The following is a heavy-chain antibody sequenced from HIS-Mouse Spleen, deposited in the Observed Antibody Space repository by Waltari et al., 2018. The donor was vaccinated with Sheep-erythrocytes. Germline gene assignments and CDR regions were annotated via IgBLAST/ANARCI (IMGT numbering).Heavy chain of an antibody. CDR2: ISGSGGST. CDR1: GFTFGSYA. V-gene: IGHV3-23*01. CDR3: AKQTLRRTYFDY. J-gene: IGHJ4*02. Sequence: EVQLLESGGGLVQPGGSLRLSCAASGFTFGSYAMSWVRQAPGKGLEWVSAISGSGGSTYYADSVKGRFTISRDNSKNTLYLQMNSLRAEDTAVYYCAKQTLRRTYFDYWGQGTLVTVSS. D-gene: IGHD4-17*01.